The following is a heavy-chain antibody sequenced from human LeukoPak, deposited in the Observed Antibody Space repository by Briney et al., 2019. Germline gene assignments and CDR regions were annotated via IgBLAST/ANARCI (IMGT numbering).Heavy chain of an antibody. CDR1: GGSFSGYY. J-gene: IGHJ5*02. D-gene: IGHD2-2*01. CDR2: IYYSGST. Sequence: KPSETLSLTCAVYGGSFSGYYWSWIRQPPGKGLEWIGYIYYSGSTYYNPSLKSRVTISVDTSKNQFSLKLSSMTAADTAVYYCARNVVVPAAPGWFDPWGQGTLVTVSS. V-gene: IGHV4-30-4*08. CDR3: ARNVVVPAAPGWFDP.